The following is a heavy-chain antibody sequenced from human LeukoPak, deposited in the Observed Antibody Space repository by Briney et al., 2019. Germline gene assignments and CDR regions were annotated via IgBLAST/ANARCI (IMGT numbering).Heavy chain of an antibody. V-gene: IGHV3-72*01. J-gene: IGHJ4*02. CDR3: VGGYHSFDL. CDR2: STNKATSYTT. D-gene: IGHD2-2*01. Sequence: PGGSLRLSCAASGFIFSDHYMDWVRQAPGKGLEWVGRSTNKATSYTTKYAASVHGRFTISRDESKSSLFLQMNSLKAEDTAVYYCVGGYHSFDLWGQGTLVTVSS. CDR1: GFIFSDHY.